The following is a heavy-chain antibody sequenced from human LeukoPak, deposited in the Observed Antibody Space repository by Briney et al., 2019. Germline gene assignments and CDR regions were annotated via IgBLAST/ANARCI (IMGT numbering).Heavy chain of an antibody. V-gene: IGHV3-48*01. J-gene: IGHJ6*03. Sequence: ETLSLTCTVSGESMSGFYWNWIRQPPGKGLEWVSNIGTSSTTIYYADSVKGRFTISRDNAKNSLYLQMNSLRADDTAVYYCARFAAGGSYYYYMDVWGKGTTVTVSS. CDR2: IGTSSTTI. CDR3: ARFAAGGSYYYYMDV. D-gene: IGHD6-25*01. CDR1: GESMSGFY.